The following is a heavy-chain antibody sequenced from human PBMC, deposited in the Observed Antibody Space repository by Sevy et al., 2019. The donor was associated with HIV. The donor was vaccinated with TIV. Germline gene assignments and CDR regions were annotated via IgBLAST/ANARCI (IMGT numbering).Heavy chain of an antibody. CDR1: GFTFSNYG. V-gene: IGHV3-33*01. CDR3: ARGGDFNDRSAKRDFDY. J-gene: IGHJ4*02. CDR2: IWNDGSNK. D-gene: IGHD3-22*01. Sequence: GGSLRLSCAASGFTFSNYGMHWVRQAPGKGLEWVAVIWNDGSNKYYADSVKGPFTISRDNSKNTLYLQMNSLRVEETAVYFCARGGDFNDRSAKRDFDYWGQGTLVTVSS.